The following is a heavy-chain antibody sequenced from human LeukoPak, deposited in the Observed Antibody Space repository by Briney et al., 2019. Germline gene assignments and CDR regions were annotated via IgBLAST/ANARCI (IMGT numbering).Heavy chain of an antibody. V-gene: IGHV3-48*01. CDR1: GFTFSSYA. CDR3: ARVGSYGMDV. Sequence: KAGGSLRLSCAASGFTFSSYAMNWVRQAPGKGLEWVSYISTSSNTIYYADSVKGRFTISRDNAKNSLYLQMNDLRAEDTAVYYCARVGSYGMDVWGQGTTVTVSS. D-gene: IGHD3-10*01. CDR2: ISTSSNTI. J-gene: IGHJ6*02.